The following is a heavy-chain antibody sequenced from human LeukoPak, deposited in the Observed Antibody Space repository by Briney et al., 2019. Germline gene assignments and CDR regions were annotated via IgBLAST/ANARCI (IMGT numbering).Heavy chain of an antibody. D-gene: IGHD3-10*01. Sequence: QPGGSLRLSCAASGLSFSSYWMHWVRQVPGKGLVWVSRLNSDGSSTSYADSVKGRFTISRDNAKNTLYLQMNSPRAEDTAVYYCVRGGYYVSGSFDYWGQGTLVTVSS. CDR2: LNSDGSST. CDR1: GLSFSSYW. V-gene: IGHV3-74*01. CDR3: VRGGYYVSGSFDY. J-gene: IGHJ4*02.